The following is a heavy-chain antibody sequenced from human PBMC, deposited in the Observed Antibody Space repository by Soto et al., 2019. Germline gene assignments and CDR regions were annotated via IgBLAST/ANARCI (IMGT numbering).Heavy chain of an antibody. J-gene: IGHJ4*02. CDR1: RFTFSNCA. CDR3: ARGGATYGLLTHDY. CDR2: ITGTSANT. V-gene: IGHV3-23*01. Sequence: EVQLLESGGGLVQPGGALRLSCAASRFTFSNCAMSWVRQAPGKGLEWVSTITGTSANTYYTDSVKGRFAISRDNSQHTLYLQMNSLTTEDTAVYYCARGGATYGLLTHDYWGQGTLVTVSS. D-gene: IGHD3-9*01.